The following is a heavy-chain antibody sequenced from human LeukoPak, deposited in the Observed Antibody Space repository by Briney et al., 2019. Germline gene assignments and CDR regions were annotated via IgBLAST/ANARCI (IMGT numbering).Heavy chain of an antibody. D-gene: IGHD3-9*01. CDR2: INPNSGNT. J-gene: IGHJ4*02. Sequence: ASVKVSCKASGYTFTGYYMHWVRQAPGQGLEWMGWINPNSGNTGYAQKFQGRVTMTRNTSISTAYMELSSLRSEDTAVYYCARGKDILTGYYQYYFDYWGQGTLVTVSS. V-gene: IGHV1-8*02. CDR3: ARGKDILTGYYQYYFDY. CDR1: GYTFTGYY.